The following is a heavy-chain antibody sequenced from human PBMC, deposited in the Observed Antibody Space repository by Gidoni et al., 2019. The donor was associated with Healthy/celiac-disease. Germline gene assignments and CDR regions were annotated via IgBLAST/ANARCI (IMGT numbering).Heavy chain of an antibody. Sequence: QVQLQQWGAGLLKPSETLSLTCAVYGGSFSGYYWSWIRQPPGKGLEWIGEINHSGSTNYNPSLKSRVTISVDTSKNQFSLKLSSVTAADTAVYYCARGRRLAVAGPGGYYYGMDVWGQGTTVTVSS. CDR3: ARGRRLAVAGPGGYYYGMDV. D-gene: IGHD6-19*01. J-gene: IGHJ6*02. CDR2: INHSGST. CDR1: GGSFSGYY. V-gene: IGHV4-34*01.